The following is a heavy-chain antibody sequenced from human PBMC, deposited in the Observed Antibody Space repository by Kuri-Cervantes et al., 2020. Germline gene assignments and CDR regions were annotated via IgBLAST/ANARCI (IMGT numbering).Heavy chain of an antibody. V-gene: IGHV1-69*13. Sequence: SVKVSCKASGYTFTSYDINWVRQATGQGLEWMGGIIPIFGTANYAQKFQGRVTITADESTSTAYMELSSLRSEDTAVYYCARGFPNYYGSGSYYHYWGQGTLVTVSS. D-gene: IGHD3-10*01. CDR2: IIPIFGTA. CDR1: GYTFTSYD. J-gene: IGHJ4*02. CDR3: ARGFPNYYGSGSYYHY.